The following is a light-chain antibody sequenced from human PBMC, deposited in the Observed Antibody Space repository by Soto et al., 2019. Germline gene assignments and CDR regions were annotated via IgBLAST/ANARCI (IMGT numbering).Light chain of an antibody. J-gene: IGLJ1*01. CDR2: TNN. CDR1: SSNIGSNS. Sequence: QSVPTQPPSASGTPGQRVTISCSGSSSNIGSNSVYWYQQLPGTAPKLLIYTNNQRPSGVPDRFSGSKSGTSASLAISGLRSEDEADYYCAAWDDSLSGYVFGTGTKLTVL. V-gene: IGLV1-47*02. CDR3: AAWDDSLSGYV.